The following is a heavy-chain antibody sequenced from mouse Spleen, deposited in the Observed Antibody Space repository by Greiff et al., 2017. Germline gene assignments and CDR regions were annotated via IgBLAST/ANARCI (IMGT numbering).Heavy chain of an antibody. CDR1: GFTFSDYG. CDR2: ISSGSSTI. J-gene: IGHJ2*01. Sequence: EVKLMESGGGLVKPGGSLKLSCAASGFTFSDYGMHWVRQAPEKGLEWVAYISSGSSTIYYADTVKGRFTISRDNAKNTLFLQMTSLRSEDTAMYYCARDYYGIFDYWGQGTTLTVSS. D-gene: IGHD2-1*01. CDR3: ARDYYGIFDY. V-gene: IGHV5-17*01.